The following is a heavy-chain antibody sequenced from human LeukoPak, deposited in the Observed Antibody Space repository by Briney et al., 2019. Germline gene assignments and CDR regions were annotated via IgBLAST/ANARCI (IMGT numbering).Heavy chain of an antibody. CDR1: GFTFDDYA. J-gene: IGHJ4*02. D-gene: IGHD3-22*01. CDR3: AKDWGYYYDSSGYFDY. CDR2: IIGDGGST. Sequence: SGGSLRLSCAASGFTFDDYATHWVRQAPGKGLEWVSLIIGDGGSTYYVDSVEGRFTISRDNSKNSLYLQMNSLRTEDTALYYCAKDWGYYYDSSGYFDYWGQGTLVTVSS. V-gene: IGHV3-43*02.